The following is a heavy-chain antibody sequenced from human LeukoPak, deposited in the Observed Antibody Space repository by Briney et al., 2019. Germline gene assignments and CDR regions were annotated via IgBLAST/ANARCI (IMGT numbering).Heavy chain of an antibody. CDR1: GFTVSSNY. CDR3: AKELDSSGYFDY. Sequence: GGSLRLSCAASGFTVSSNYMSWVRQAPGKGLEWVSVIYSGGSTYYADSVKGRFTISSDNSKNTLYLQMNSLRAEDTAVYYCAKELDSSGYFDYWGQGTLVTVSS. D-gene: IGHD3-22*01. J-gene: IGHJ4*02. V-gene: IGHV3-53*01. CDR2: IYSGGST.